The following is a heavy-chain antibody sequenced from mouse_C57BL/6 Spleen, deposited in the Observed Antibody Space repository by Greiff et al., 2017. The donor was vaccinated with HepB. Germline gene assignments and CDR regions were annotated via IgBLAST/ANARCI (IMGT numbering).Heavy chain of an antibody. D-gene: IGHD6-1*01. CDR1: GYSITSGYY. Sequence: EVQLQESGPGLVKPSQSLSLTCSVTGYSITSGYYWNWIRQFPGNQLEWMGYISYDGSNNYNPSLKNRISITRDTSKNQFFLKLNSVTTEDTATYYCAGGQNYYAMDYWGQGTSVTVAS. J-gene: IGHJ4*01. V-gene: IGHV3-6*01. CDR3: AGGQNYYAMDY. CDR2: ISYDGSN.